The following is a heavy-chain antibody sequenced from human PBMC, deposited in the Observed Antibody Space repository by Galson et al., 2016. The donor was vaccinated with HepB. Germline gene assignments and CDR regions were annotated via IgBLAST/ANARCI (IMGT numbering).Heavy chain of an antibody. CDR2: ISSSSGYI. Sequence: SLRLSCAASGFFFSSYSMNWVRQAPGKGLEWVSSISSSSGYIYYADSVKGRFTISRDNAKNSLYLQMNRLRVEDTAVYYCARQALPTTSEYFQHWGQGTLVTVSS. V-gene: IGHV3-21*01. CDR1: GFFFSSYS. CDR3: ARQALPTTSEYFQH. D-gene: IGHD2-2*01. J-gene: IGHJ1*01.